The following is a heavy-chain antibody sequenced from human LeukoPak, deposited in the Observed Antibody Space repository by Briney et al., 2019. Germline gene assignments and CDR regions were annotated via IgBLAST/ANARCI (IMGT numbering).Heavy chain of an antibody. CDR1: GGSISSYY. CDR2: IYYSGST. CDR3: ARDSGDSSGYYYYRGSSGFDP. J-gene: IGHJ5*02. Sequence: PSETLSLTCTVSGGSISSYYWSWIRQPPGKGLEWIGYIYYSGSTNYNPSLKSRVTISVDTSKNQFSLKLSSVPAADTAVYYCARDSGDSSGYYYYRGSSGFDPWGQGTLVTVSS. D-gene: IGHD3-22*01. V-gene: IGHV4-59*01.